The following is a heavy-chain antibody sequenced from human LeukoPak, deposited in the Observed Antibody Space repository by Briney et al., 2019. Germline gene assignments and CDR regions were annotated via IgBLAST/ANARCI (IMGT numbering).Heavy chain of an antibody. CDR3: ARAHWRYSDWSTHAFDI. V-gene: IGHV5-51*01. CDR1: GYSFTSYW. J-gene: IGHJ3*02. CDR2: IYPGDSDT. Sequence: GESLKISCKGSGYSFTSYWIGWVRQMPGKSLEWMGIIYPGDSDTRYSPSFQGQVTISADKSISTAHLQWSSLKASDTAMYYCARAHWRYSDWSTHAFDIWGQGTMVTVSS. D-gene: IGHD3-9*01.